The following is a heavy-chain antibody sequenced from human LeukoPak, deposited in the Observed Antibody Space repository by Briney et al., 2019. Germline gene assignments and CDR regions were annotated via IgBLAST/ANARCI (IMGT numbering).Heavy chain of an antibody. CDR2: IYHSGSGST. Sequence: ASETLSLTCTVSGGSISSGGHSWSWIRQPPGKGLEWIGYIYHSGSGSTYYNPSLKSRVTISIDKSKNQFSLKLNSVTAADTAVYYCAGINDFWSGPTLDVWGQGTAVTVSS. V-gene: IGHV4-30-2*01. D-gene: IGHD3-3*01. CDR3: AGINDFWSGPTLDV. CDR1: GGSISSGGHS. J-gene: IGHJ6*02.